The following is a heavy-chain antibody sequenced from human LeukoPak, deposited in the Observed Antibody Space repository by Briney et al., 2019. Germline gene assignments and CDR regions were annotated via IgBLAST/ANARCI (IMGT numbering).Heavy chain of an antibody. Sequence: GGSLRLTCAASGFTFSSYAMNWVRQAPGKGLAWVSGISGSGGRTYYADSVKGRFTISRDNSVNTLYLQINGLRAEDTAVHYCAKEPVITVTTYSRHFDYWGQGTLVTVSS. CDR2: ISGSGGRT. CDR3: AKEPVITVTTYSRHFDY. J-gene: IGHJ4*02. V-gene: IGHV3-23*01. CDR1: GFTFSSYA. D-gene: IGHD4-17*01.